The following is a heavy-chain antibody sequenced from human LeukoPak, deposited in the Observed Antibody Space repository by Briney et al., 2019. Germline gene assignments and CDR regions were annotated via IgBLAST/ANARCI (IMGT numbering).Heavy chain of an antibody. Sequence: GGSLRLSCAASKFTFEDYAMHWVRQVSGQGLEWVAGINWSSSQIAYADSVKGRFTLSRDNAKNSLYLQMDSLRLEDTALYYCTASPVAGTDYWGQGTQVTVSS. J-gene: IGHJ4*02. D-gene: IGHD6-19*01. CDR1: KFTFEDYA. V-gene: IGHV3-9*01. CDR2: INWSSSQI. CDR3: TASPVAGTDY.